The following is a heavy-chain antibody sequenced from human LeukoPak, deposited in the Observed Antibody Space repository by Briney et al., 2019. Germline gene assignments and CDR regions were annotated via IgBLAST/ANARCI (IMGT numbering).Heavy chain of an antibody. D-gene: IGHD6-19*01. Sequence: GGSLRLSCAASGCTFSSYAMSWVRQAPGKGLEWVSAISGSGGSTYYADPVKGQFHISRDNSKNTLYLQMNSLRAEDTGVYYCAKAGIAVAGTAWVQGTLVTVSS. CDR3: AKAGIAVAGTA. CDR1: GCTFSSYA. J-gene: IGHJ5*02. V-gene: IGHV3-23*01. CDR2: ISGSGGST.